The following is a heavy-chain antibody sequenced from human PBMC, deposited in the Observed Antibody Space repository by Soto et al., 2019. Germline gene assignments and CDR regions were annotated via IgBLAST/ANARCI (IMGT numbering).Heavy chain of an antibody. CDR1: GGTFSSYA. CDR3: ARQKAEDFGELPLWYFDL. D-gene: IGHD3-10*01. V-gene: IGHV1-69*01. CDR2: IIPIFGTA. J-gene: IGHJ2*01. Sequence: QVQLVQSGAEVKKPGSSVKVSCKASGGTFSSYAISWVRQAPGQGLEWMGGIIPIFGTANYAQKFQGRVTITADESTSKAYMELSSLRSEDTAVYYCARQKAEDFGELPLWYFDLWGRGTLVTVSS.